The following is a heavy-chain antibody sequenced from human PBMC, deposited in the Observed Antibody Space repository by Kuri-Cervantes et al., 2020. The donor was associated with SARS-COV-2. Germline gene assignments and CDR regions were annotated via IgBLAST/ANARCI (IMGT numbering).Heavy chain of an antibody. D-gene: IGHD6-13*01. Sequence: GESLKISCAASGFTFSDYWMHWVRRAPGKGPMWVSRISYDGGRTMYADSVRGRFTISRDNAKNTLFLQMNSLRLEDTAVYYCVRDCTISSCSNAGKYWGQGTLVTVSS. CDR3: VRDCTISSCSNAGKY. CDR1: GFTFSDYW. CDR2: ISYDGGRT. V-gene: IGHV3-74*03. J-gene: IGHJ4*02.